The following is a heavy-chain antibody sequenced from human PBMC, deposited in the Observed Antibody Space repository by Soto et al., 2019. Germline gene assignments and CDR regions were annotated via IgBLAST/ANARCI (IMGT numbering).Heavy chain of an antibody. D-gene: IGHD5-12*01. CDR2: IYYSGST. V-gene: IGHV4-61*01. J-gene: IGHJ4*02. Sequence: SSETLSLTFTVSGGSVSSGSYYWSWIRQPPGKGLEWIGYIYYSGSTNYNPSLKSRVTISVDTSKNQFSLKLSSVTAADTAVYYCAREKGVATTNLDYWGQGTLVTVSS. CDR3: AREKGVATTNLDY. CDR1: GGSVSSGSYY.